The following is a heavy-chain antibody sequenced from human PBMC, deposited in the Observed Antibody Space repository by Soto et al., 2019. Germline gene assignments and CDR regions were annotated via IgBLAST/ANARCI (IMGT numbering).Heavy chain of an antibody. CDR1: GFTFSSYE. CDR2: ISSSGSTI. J-gene: IGHJ6*01. CDR3: AREGVIRVYYYYGMDV. V-gene: IGHV3-48*03. Sequence: GGSLRLSCAASGFTFSSYEMNWVRQAPGKGLEWVSYISSSGSTIYYADSVKGRFTISRDSAKNSLYLQMNSLRAEDTAVYYCAREGVIRVYYYYGMDVWGQGTTVTVSS. D-gene: IGHD3-22*01.